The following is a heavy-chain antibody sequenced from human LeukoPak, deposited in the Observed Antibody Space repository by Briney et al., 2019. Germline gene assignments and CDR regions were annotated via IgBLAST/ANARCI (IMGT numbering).Heavy chain of an antibody. Sequence: GGSLRLSCAASGFTFSSYSMNWVRQAPGKGLEWVSSISSSSSYIYYADSVKGRFTISRDNAKNSLYLQMNSLRAEDTAVYYCARDLLLRYFDWLRDYGMDVWGQGTTVTVSS. V-gene: IGHV3-21*01. CDR1: GFTFSSYS. CDR2: ISSSSSYI. J-gene: IGHJ6*02. D-gene: IGHD3-9*01. CDR3: ARDLLLRYFDWLRDYGMDV.